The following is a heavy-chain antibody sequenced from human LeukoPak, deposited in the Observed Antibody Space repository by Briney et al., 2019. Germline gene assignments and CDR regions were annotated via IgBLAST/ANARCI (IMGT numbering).Heavy chain of an antibody. CDR2: ISGSGGST. J-gene: IGHJ5*02. CDR3: AKDPRFMVRGALNWFDP. CDR1: GFTFSSYG. V-gene: IGHV3-23*01. D-gene: IGHD3-10*01. Sequence: PGGSLRLSCAASGFTFSSYGMSWVRQAPGKGLEWVSAISGSGGSTYYADSVKGRFTISSDNSKNTLYLQMNSLRAEDTAVYYCAKDPRFMVRGALNWFDPWGQGTLVTVSS.